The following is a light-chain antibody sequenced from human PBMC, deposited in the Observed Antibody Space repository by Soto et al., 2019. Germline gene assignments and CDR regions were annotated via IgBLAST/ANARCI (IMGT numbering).Light chain of an antibody. CDR3: QRRSNWGMYT. V-gene: IGKV3-11*01. Sequence: IVLTQSPATLSLSPGERATLSCRASQSVSRYLAWFQQKPCQAPRLLIYGVSNRATGIPARFSGSGSGTDFTLTISSLEPEAFAVSDCQRRSNWGMYTFGQGTKLEIK. CDR2: GVS. CDR1: QSVSRY. J-gene: IGKJ2*01.